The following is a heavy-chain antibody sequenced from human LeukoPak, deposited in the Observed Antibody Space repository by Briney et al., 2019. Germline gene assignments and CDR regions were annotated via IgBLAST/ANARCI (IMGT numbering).Heavy chain of an antibody. CDR2: ISAYNGNT. J-gene: IGHJ4*02. CDR1: GYTFTGHY. CDR3: ARDLGKYSSSWYLDY. D-gene: IGHD6-13*01. V-gene: IGHV1-18*04. Sequence: ASVKVSCKASGYTFTGHYIHWVRQAPGQGLEWMGWISAYNGNTNYAQKLQGRVTMTTDTSTSTAYMELRSLRSDDTAVYYCARDLGKYSSSWYLDYWGQGTLVTVSS.